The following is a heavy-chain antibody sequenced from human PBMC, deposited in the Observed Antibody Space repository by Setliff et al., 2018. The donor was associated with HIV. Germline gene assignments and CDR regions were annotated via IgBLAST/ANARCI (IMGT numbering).Heavy chain of an antibody. J-gene: IGHJ4*02. CDR2: IYYNGNT. V-gene: IGHV4-59*01. Sequence: SETLSLTCTVSGGSISSYCWSWIRQPPGKGLEWIGYIYYNGNTNYNPSLKSRVTISVDTSKNQLSLKLSSVTAADTVVYYCAREIYGGNSRPFDYWGQGTLVTVSS. CDR3: AREIYGGNSRPFDY. D-gene: IGHD4-17*01. CDR1: GGSISSYC.